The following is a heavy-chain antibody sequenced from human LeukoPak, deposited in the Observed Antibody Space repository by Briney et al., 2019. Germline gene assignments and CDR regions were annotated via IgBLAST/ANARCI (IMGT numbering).Heavy chain of an antibody. Sequence: ASVKVSCKTSGYTFTSYGIIWVRQAPGQGLEWMGWINPNSGGTNYAQKFQGRVTMTRDTSISTAYMELSRLRSDDTAVYCCARGPQGMDVWGQGTTVTVSS. CDR2: INPNSGGT. CDR1: GYTFTSYG. V-gene: IGHV1-2*02. J-gene: IGHJ6*02. CDR3: ARGPQGMDV.